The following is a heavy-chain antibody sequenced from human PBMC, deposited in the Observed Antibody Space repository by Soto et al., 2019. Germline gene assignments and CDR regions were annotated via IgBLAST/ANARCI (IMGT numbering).Heavy chain of an antibody. CDR1: GYTFTDYG. CDR2: ITAFNGNT. D-gene: IGHD3-3*01. J-gene: IGHJ4*02. CDR3: ARISQSDFWSGYYYFFDY. V-gene: IGHV1-18*01. Sequence: QVHLVQSGAEVEKPGASVKVSCKASGYTFTDYGISWVRQAPGQGLQWMGWITAFNGNTKYAQQFQGRVTMTTDTSTSTGCMGLRSLESDDTAVYYCARISQSDFWSGYYYFFDYWGQGTLVTVSS.